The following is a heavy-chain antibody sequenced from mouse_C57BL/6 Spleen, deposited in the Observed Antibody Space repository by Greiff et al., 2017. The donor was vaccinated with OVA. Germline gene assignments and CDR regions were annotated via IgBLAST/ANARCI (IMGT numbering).Heavy chain of an antibody. D-gene: IGHD1-1*01. CDR1: GYTFTSYW. CDR2: IDPSDSYT. J-gene: IGHJ1*03. CDR3: ARRLGYGSNNWYFEV. V-gene: IGHV1-69*01. Sequence: QVQLQQSGAELVMPGASVKLSCKASGYTFTSYWMHWVKQRPGQGLEWIGEIDPSDSYTNYNQKFKGKSTLTVDKSSSTAYLQLSSLTSEDSAVYYCARRLGYGSNNWYFEVWGTGTTVTVSS.